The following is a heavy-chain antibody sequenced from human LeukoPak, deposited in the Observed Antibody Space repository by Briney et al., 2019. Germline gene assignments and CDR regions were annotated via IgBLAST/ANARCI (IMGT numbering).Heavy chain of an antibody. J-gene: IGHJ5*02. CDR1: GFTFSNYF. V-gene: IGHV3-74*01. CDR3: ARRVDASRWFDP. D-gene: IGHD3-16*01. Sequence: GESLRLSCSASGFTFSNYFMHWVRQAPGEGLVWVSRISGDGTTTIYADSVKGRFTISRDNAKNTLYLQMNSLRAEDTAVYYCARRVDASRWFDPWGQGILVTVSS. CDR2: ISGDGTTT.